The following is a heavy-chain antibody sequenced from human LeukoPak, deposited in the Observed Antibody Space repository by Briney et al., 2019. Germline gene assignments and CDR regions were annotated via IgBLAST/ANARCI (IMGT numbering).Heavy chain of an antibody. D-gene: IGHD6-13*01. Sequence: SVKVSCKASGGTFSSYAISWVRQAPGQGLEWMGGIIPIFGTANYAQKFQGRVTITADESTSTAYMELSSLRSEDTAVYYCARGLIAAAGTAYYYYGMDVSGQGTTVTVSS. J-gene: IGHJ6*02. CDR1: GGTFSSYA. CDR2: IIPIFGTA. V-gene: IGHV1-69*13. CDR3: ARGLIAAAGTAYYYYGMDV.